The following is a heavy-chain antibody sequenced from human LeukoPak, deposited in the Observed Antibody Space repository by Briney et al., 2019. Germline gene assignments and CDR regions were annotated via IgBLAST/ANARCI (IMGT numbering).Heavy chain of an antibody. CDR3: ARDGYNFGPIY. Sequence: PGGSLRLSCAASGVTVSSSYMSWVRQPPGKGLEWVSSIYSGGSTYYADSVKGRFTISRDNSKNTLFLQMTSLRVEDTAVYYCARDGYNFGPIYWGLGTLVTVSS. J-gene: IGHJ4*02. V-gene: IGHV3-53*01. D-gene: IGHD5-24*01. CDR1: GVTVSSSY. CDR2: IYSGGST.